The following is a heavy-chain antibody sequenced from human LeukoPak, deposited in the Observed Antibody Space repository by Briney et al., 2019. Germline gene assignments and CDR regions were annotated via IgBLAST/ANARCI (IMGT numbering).Heavy chain of an antibody. CDR1: GYTFTGYY. CDR3: ARVVVRGVNYFDY. V-gene: IGHV1-2*02. Sequence: ASVKVSCKASGYTFTGYYMHWVRQAPGQGLEWMGWINPNSGGINYAQKFQGRVTMTRDTSISAAYMELSRLRSDDTAVYYCARVVVRGVNYFDYWGQGTLVTVSS. D-gene: IGHD3-10*01. J-gene: IGHJ4*02. CDR2: INPNSGGI.